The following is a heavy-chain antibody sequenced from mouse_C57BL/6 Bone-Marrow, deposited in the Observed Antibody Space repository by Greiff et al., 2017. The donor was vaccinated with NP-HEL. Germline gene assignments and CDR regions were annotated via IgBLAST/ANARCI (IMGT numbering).Heavy chain of an antibody. CDR3: ARTAYSYGSRVYWDFDV. D-gene: IGHD1-1*01. J-gene: IGHJ1*03. CDR2: ISYDGSN. V-gene: IGHV3-6*01. CDR1: GYSITSGYY. Sequence: EVKLVESGPGLVKPSQSLSLTCSVTGYSITSGYYWNWIRQFPGNKLEWMGYISYDGSNNYNPSLKNRISITRDTSKNQFFLKLKSVTTEDTATYDCARTAYSYGSRVYWDFDVWGTGTTVTVSS.